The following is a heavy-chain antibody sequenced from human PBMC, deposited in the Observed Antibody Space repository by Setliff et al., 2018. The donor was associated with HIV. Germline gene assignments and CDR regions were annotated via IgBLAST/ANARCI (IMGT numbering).Heavy chain of an antibody. CDR1: GGSIRSRDDS. Sequence: SETLSLTCTVSGGSIRSRDDSWGWIRQPPGKGLEWIVSLPHSGATFYNPSLRSRVTTSEDTSKNQFSLRLSSVTAADTAVYYCARRAYYDFWSGFYLSIANRFDSWGQGILVTVSS. J-gene: IGHJ5*01. CDR2: LPHSGAT. D-gene: IGHD3-3*01. CDR3: ARRAYYDFWSGFYLSIANRFDS. V-gene: IGHV4-39*01.